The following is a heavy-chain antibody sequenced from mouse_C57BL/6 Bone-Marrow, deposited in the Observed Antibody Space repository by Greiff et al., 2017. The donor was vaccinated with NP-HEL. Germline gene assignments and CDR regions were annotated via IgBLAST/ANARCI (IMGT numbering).Heavy chain of an antibody. J-gene: IGHJ3*01. V-gene: IGHV1-19*01. Sequence: VQLQQSGPVLVKPGASVKMSCKASGYTFTDYYMNWVKQSHGKSLEWIGVINPYNGGTSYNQKFKGKATLTVDKSSSTAYMELNSLTSEDSAVYYCAYYYGSSLVSYWGQGTLVTVSA. CDR3: AYYYGSSLVSY. CDR1: GYTFTDYY. D-gene: IGHD1-1*01. CDR2: INPYNGGT.